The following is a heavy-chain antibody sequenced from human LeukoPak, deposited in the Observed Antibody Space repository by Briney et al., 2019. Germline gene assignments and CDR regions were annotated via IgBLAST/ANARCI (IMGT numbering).Heavy chain of an antibody. D-gene: IGHD3-22*01. Sequence: GGTLRLSCVASGFTFSDYYMGWIRQAPGKGLEGISYITNNGGAMFYADSLKGRLTIFRDNAKKSLYLQMNSLRPDDTALYYCARALADTRGYYVGFDYGGQGTLVTVSS. J-gene: IGHJ4*02. V-gene: IGHV3-11*04. CDR3: ARALADTRGYYVGFDY. CDR2: ITNNGGAM. CDR1: GFTFSDYY.